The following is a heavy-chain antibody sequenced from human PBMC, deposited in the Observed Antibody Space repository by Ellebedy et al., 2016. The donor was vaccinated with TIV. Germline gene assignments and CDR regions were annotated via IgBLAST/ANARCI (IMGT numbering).Heavy chain of an antibody. CDR1: GFTFRSYN. CDR3: VKDLLPGGADV. J-gene: IGHJ6*02. D-gene: IGHD6-25*01. V-gene: IGHV3-33*03. CDR2: IWYDGSKK. Sequence: GESLKISXAASGFTFRSYNMHWVRQAPGKGLEWVAVIWYDGSKKYYADSVKGRFIISRDNAKNSLYLQMNSLRAEDTAFYYCVKDLLPGGADVWGQGTTVTVSS.